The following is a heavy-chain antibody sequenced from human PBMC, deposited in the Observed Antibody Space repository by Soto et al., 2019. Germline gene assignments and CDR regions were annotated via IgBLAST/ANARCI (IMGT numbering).Heavy chain of an antibody. V-gene: IGHV4-59*01. CDR1: GGSISTYY. CDR3: ARKVPSNAFDL. CDR2: IHHSGST. Sequence: SETLSLTCTVSGGSISTYYWIWVRQPPGKRLEWIGYIHHSGSTNYNPSLKSRVTMSVDTSKNQFSLKLNSVTAADTAVYYCARKVPSNAFDLWGHGTMVTVSS. D-gene: IGHD2-2*01. J-gene: IGHJ3*01.